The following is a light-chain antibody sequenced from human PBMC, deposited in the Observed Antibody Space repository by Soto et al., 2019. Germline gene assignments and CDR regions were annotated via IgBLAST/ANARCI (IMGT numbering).Light chain of an antibody. Sequence: DIQMTQSPSSVSASIGDRVTITCRASQNIGTWLAWYQQKPGKAPKYLIYGASSLLSGVPSSFSGSGSGTDSTLTISSLQPEDVASSYSQQATHFPLSCGGGTRVDI. CDR1: QNIGTW. CDR2: GAS. J-gene: IGKJ4*01. CDR3: QQATHFPLS. V-gene: IGKV1-12*01.